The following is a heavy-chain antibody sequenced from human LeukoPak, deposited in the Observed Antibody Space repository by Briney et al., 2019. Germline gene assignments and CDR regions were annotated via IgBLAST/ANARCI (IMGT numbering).Heavy chain of an antibody. CDR1: GYTFTGYY. D-gene: IGHD3-10*01. V-gene: IGHV1-2*06. CDR2: INPNSGGT. J-gene: IGHJ4*02. CDR3: ARYHGSGSYPFDY. Sequence: GASVKVSCKASGYTFTGYYMHWVRQAPGQGLEWMGRINPNSGGTNYAQKFQGRVTMTRDTSISTAYMELSRLRSDDTAVYYCARYHGSGSYPFDYWGQGTLVTVSS.